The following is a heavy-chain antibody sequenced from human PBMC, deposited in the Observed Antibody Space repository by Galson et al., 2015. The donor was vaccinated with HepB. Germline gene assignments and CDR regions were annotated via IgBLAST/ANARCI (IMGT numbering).Heavy chain of an antibody. CDR3: TSDLVLGQYWSGDNWQYYYYGLDV. CDR1: GYTFDSYG. J-gene: IGHJ6*02. Sequence: SVKVSCKASGYTFDSYGLNWVRQAPGQGLEWMGWISGYNGNTTYSQKFQGRVTMTTDTSTNTAYMELRSLRSDDTAVYYCTSDLVLGQYWSGDNWQYYYYGLDVWGQGTTVTVSS. D-gene: IGHD2-15*01. CDR2: ISGYNGNT. V-gene: IGHV1-18*01.